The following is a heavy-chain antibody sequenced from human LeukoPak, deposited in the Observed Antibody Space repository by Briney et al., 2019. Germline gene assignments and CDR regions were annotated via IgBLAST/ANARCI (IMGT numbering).Heavy chain of an antibody. V-gene: IGHV3-30*02. D-gene: IGHD6-19*01. CDR2: IRYDGSNK. CDR1: GVTFSSYG. J-gene: IGHJ4*02. CDR3: AKESSSGWYGGPYFDY. Sequence: GGPLTPPCAASGVTFSSYGMHGVRHAPGKGLEGVAFIRYDGSNKYYPDSVQGRFTISRNNSKKTLYLQMTGLRAEDRAGYYCAKESSSGWYGGPYFDYWGQGTLVTVSS.